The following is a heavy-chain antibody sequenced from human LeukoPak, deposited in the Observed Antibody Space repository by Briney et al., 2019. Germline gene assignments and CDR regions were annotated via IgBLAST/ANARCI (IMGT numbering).Heavy chain of an antibody. D-gene: IGHD3-22*01. J-gene: IGHJ4*02. V-gene: IGHV4-59*01. Sequence: SETLSLTCTVSGGSISSYYWSWIRQPPGKGLEWIGYIYYSGSTNYNPSLKSRVTISVDTSKNQFSLKLSSVTAADTAVYYCARDRRGSRGYYFHYWGQGTLVTVSS. CDR3: ARDRRGSRGYYFHY. CDR2: IYYSGST. CDR1: GGSISSYY.